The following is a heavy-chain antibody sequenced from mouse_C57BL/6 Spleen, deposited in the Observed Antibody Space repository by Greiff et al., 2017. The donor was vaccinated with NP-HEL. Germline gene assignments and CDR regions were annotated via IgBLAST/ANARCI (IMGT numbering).Heavy chain of an antibody. Sequence: EVKVVESGPGMAKPSQSLSLTCTVTGYSITSGYDWHWIRHFPGNKLEWMGYISYRGSTNYNPSLKSRISITHDPSKNHLFLKLKSVTTEDTATYYCARGLGDWYFDVWGTGTTVTVSA. CDR2: ISYRGST. J-gene: IGHJ1*03. D-gene: IGHD3-1*01. V-gene: IGHV3-1*01. CDR1: GYSITSGYD. CDR3: ARGLGDWYFDV.